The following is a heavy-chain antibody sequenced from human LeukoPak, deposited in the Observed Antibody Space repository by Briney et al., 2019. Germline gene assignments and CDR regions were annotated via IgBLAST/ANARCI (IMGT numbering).Heavy chain of an antibody. J-gene: IGHJ4*02. D-gene: IGHD5-24*01. CDR3: ARRSRDGYFLDS. CDR2: TFSSGAT. CDR1: GFSFSSYG. V-gene: IGHV4-4*09. Sequence: GSLRLSSATSGFSFSSYGLYWVRQPPGKGLEWIGHTFSSGATTYNPSLKSRVTISVDTSRSQFSLNLSSVTAADTAVYYCARRSRDGYFLDSWGQGTLVTVSS.